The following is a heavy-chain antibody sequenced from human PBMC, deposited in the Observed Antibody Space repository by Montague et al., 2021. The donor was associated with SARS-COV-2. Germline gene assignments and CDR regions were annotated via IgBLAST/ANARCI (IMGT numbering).Heavy chain of an antibody. CDR2: INHSGST. D-gene: IGHD2-2*01. CDR3: ARPSCSSTSCYGPLWY. CDR1: GESFSGYY. J-gene: IGHJ4*02. V-gene: IGHV4-34*01. Sequence: SETRSLTCAVYGESFSGYYWSWIRQPPGKGLEWIGEINHSGSTNSNPSLKSRLTISVDTSKNQFSLKLSSVTAADTAVYYCARPSCSSTSCYGPLWYWGQGTLVTVPS.